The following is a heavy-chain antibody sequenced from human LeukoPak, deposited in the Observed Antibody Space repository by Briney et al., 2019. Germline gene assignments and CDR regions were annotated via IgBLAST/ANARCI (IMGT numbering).Heavy chain of an antibody. J-gene: IGHJ4*02. CDR1: GYTFTSYG. CDR2: ISAYNGNT. V-gene: IGHV1-18*01. D-gene: IGHD3-10*01. Sequence: ASVKVSCKASGYTFTSYGISWARQAPGQGLEWMGWISAYNGNTNYAQKLQGRVTMTTDTSTSTAYMELRSLRSDDTAVYYCARFTMVRGVIINYFDYWGQGTLVTVSS. CDR3: ARFTMVRGVIINYFDY.